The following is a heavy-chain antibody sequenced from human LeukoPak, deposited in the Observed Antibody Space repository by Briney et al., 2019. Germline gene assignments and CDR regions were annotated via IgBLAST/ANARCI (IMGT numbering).Heavy chain of an antibody. CDR1: GFTFSSYG. CDR3: ARAFSSGWYYYYYGMDV. CDR2: ISNDGTNK. V-gene: IGHV3-30*03. D-gene: IGHD6-19*01. J-gene: IGHJ6*02. Sequence: PGRSLRLSCAASGFTFSSYGMHWVRQAPGKGLEWVAMISNDGTNKYYADSVKGRFTISRDNSRDTLYLQMNSLRAEDTAVYYCARAFSSGWYYYYYGMDVWGQGTTVTVSS.